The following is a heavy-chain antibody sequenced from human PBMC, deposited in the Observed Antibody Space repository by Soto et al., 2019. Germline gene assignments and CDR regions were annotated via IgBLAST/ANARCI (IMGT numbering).Heavy chain of an antibody. CDR2: IFYSGST. CDR1: GGSISNGDFY. D-gene: IGHD3-3*01. Sequence: SETLSLTCTVSGGSISNGDFYWSWIRQPPGKGLEWIGFIFYSGSTYYNPSLKSRVTISVDTSKNQFSLNLTSVTAADTAVYYCARERRDLYDFDYWGHGTLVTISS. J-gene: IGHJ5*01. V-gene: IGHV4-30-4*01. CDR3: ARERRDLYDFDY.